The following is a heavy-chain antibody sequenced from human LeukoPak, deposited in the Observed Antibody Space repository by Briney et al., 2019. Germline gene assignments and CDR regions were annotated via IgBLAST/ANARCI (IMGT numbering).Heavy chain of an antibody. V-gene: IGHV4-39*01. CDR1: GGSISSSSYY. Sequence: SETLSLTCTVSGGSISSSSYYWGWIRQPPGKGLEWIGSIYYSGSTYYNPSLKSRVTISVDTSKNQFSLKLSSVTAADTAVYYCARLVDDYGDYDYYGMDVWGQGTTVTVSS. CDR3: ARLVDDYGDYDYYGMDV. CDR2: IYYSGST. D-gene: IGHD4-17*01. J-gene: IGHJ6*02.